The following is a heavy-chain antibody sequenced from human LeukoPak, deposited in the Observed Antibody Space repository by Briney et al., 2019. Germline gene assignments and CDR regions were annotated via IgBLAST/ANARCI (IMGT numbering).Heavy chain of an antibody. V-gene: IGHV3-48*01. CDR1: GFTFSSYS. D-gene: IGHD6-6*01. CDR3: AKDMGAARLSTFEY. CDR2: ISSSSSTI. Sequence: GGSLRLSCAASGFTFSSYSMNWVRQAPGKGLEWVSYISSSSSTIYYADSVKGRFTISRDNAKNSLYLQMNSLRAEDTALYYCAKDMGAARLSTFEYWGQGTLVTVSS. J-gene: IGHJ4*02.